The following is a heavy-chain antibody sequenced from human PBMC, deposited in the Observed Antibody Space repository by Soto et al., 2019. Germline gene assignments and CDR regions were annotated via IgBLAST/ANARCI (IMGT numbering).Heavy chain of an antibody. CDR1: GYSFTSYW. D-gene: IGHD5-12*01. CDR3: ASQEMATKNVDAFDI. Sequence: GESLKISCKGSGYSFTSYWIGWVRQMPGKGLEWMGIIYPGDSDTRYSPSFQGQFTISADKSISTAYLQWSSLKASDTAMYYCASQEMATKNVDAFDIWDQGTMVTVSS. CDR2: IYPGDSDT. V-gene: IGHV5-51*01. J-gene: IGHJ3*02.